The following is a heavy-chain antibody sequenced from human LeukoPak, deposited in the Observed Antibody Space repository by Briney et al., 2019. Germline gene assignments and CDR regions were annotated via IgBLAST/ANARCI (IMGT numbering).Heavy chain of an antibody. CDR3: ARAPYYYGMDV. V-gene: IGHV4-34*01. CDR2: INHSGST. Sequence: SETLSLTCAAYGGSFSGYYWSWIRQPPGKGLEWIGEINHSGSTNYNPSLKSRVTISVDTSKNQFSLKLSSVTAADTAVYYCARAPYYYGMDVWGKGTTVTVSS. J-gene: IGHJ6*04. CDR1: GGSFSGYY.